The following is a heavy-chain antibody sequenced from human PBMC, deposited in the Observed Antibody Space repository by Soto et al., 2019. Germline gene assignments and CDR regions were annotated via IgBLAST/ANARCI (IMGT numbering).Heavy chain of an antibody. V-gene: IGHV4-30-4*01. CDR2: IYYSGST. J-gene: IGHJ6*02. Sequence: SETLSLTCTVSGGSISSGDYYWSWIRQPPGKGLEWIGYIYYSGSTYYNPSLKSRVTISVDTSKNQFSLKLSSVTAADTAVYYCARAPGYGGNSDYYYGVDVWGQGTTVTVSS. D-gene: IGHD4-17*01. CDR3: ARAPGYGGNSDYYYGVDV. CDR1: GGSISSGDYY.